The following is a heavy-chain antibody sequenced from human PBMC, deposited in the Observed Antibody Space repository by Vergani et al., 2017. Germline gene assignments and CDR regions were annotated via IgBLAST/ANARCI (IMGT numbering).Heavy chain of an antibody. V-gene: IGHV3-23*01. CDR3: AKGDIVVVPAAMGKGYSYGNAFDI. Sequence: EVQLLESGGGLVQPGGSLRLSCAASGFTFSSYAMSWVRQAPGQGLEWVSAISGSGGSTYYADSVKGRFTISRDNSKNTLYLQMNSLRAKDTAVYYCAKGDIVVVPAAMGKGYSYGNAFDIWGQRTMVTVSS. D-gene: IGHD2-2*01. J-gene: IGHJ3*02. CDR1: GFTFSSYA. CDR2: ISGSGGST.